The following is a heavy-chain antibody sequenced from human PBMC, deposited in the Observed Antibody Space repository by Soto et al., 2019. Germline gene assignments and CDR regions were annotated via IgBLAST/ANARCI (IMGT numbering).Heavy chain of an antibody. J-gene: IGHJ5*01. CDR3: ARDLISYSNNALNWLDS. V-gene: IGHV1-18*01. Sequence: QVQLVQSGAEVKKPGASVMLSCKTSGYTFTNHGISWVRQAPGQGLEWMGWISTSNGKTDYTQKLQGRLSLTTDTSTSTAYMQLSNLRSDDTAVYYCARDLISYSNNALNWLDSWGQGTLVTVSS. CDR2: ISTSNGKT. D-gene: IGHD6-13*01. CDR1: GYTFTNHG.